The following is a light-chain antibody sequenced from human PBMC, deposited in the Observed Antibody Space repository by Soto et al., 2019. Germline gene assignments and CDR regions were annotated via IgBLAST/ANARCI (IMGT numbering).Light chain of an antibody. V-gene: IGLV2-14*01. CDR1: SSDVGGYDY. Sequence: QSALTQPASVSGSPGQSITISCTGTSSDVGGYDYVSWYQQHPGKAPKLLICDVSNRPSGVSNRFSGSKSGNTASLTIAGLQAEDEADYYCGSYTSSSTRDVFGPGTKLSVL. CDR2: DVS. CDR3: GSYTSSSTRDV. J-gene: IGLJ1*01.